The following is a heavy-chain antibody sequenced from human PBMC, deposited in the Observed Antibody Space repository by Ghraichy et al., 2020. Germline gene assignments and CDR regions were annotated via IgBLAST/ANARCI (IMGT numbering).Heavy chain of an antibody. CDR3: TTDGGAPYYYYYMDV. CDR2: IKSKTDGGTT. V-gene: IGHV3-15*01. J-gene: IGHJ6*03. D-gene: IGHD3-16*01. CDR1: GFTFSNAW. Sequence: GGSLRLSCAASGFTFSNAWMSWVRQAPGKGLEWVGRIKSKTDGGTTDYAAPVKGRFTISRDDSKNTLYLQMNSLKTEDTAVYYCTTDGGAPYYYYYMDVWGKGTTVTVSS.